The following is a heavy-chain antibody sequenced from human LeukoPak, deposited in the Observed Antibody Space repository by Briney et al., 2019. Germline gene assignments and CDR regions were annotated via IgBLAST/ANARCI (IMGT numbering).Heavy chain of an antibody. D-gene: IGHD3-3*01. V-gene: IGHV3-23*01. CDR3: AKEGLRFLEWFGWFDP. J-gene: IGHJ5*02. Sequence: GSLRLSCAASGFTFSSYAMSWVRQAPGKGLEWVSAISGSGGSTYYADSVKGRFTISRDNSKNTLYLQMSSLRAEDTAVYYCAKEGLRFLEWFGWFDPWGQGTLVTVSS. CDR1: GFTFSSYA. CDR2: ISGSGGST.